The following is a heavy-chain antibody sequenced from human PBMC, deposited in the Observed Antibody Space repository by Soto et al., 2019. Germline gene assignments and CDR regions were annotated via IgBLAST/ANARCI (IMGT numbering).Heavy chain of an antibody. Sequence: PSETLSLTCTVSGGSISSSSYYWGWIRQPPGKGLEWIGSIYYSGSTYYNPSLKSRVTISVDTSKNQFSLKLSPVTAADTAVYYCARQSAQYDFWSGYYRAEWFDPWGQGTLVTVSS. J-gene: IGHJ5*02. CDR3: ARQSAQYDFWSGYYRAEWFDP. V-gene: IGHV4-39*01. CDR2: IYYSGST. CDR1: GGSISSSSYY. D-gene: IGHD3-3*01.